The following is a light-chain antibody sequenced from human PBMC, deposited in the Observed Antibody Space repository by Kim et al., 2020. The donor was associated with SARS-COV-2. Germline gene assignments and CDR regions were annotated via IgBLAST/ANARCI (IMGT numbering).Light chain of an antibody. J-gene: IGLJ3*02. Sequence: PGHSITTSRAGTSSDGGNYNFVSWYQQHPGKAPKLIIYDVAKRPSGVSDRFSGSKSGNTASLTISGLQAEDEADYYCSSYTSISTLFAGGTKLTVL. CDR1: SSDGGNYNF. CDR3: SSYTSISTL. CDR2: DVA. V-gene: IGLV2-14*03.